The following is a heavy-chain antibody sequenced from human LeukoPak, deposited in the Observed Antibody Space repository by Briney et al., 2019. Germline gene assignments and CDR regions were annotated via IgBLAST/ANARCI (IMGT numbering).Heavy chain of an antibody. CDR2: INPSGGST. V-gene: IGHV1-46*01. CDR1: GYTFTSYY. D-gene: IGHD3-3*01. Sequence: GASVKVSCKASGYTFTSYYMHWVRQAPGQGLEWMGIINPSGGSTSYAQEFQGRVTMTRDTSTSTVYMELSSLRSEDTAVYYCASRSRTSGYLEAFDYWGQGTLVTVSS. CDR3: ASRSRTSGYLEAFDY. J-gene: IGHJ4*02.